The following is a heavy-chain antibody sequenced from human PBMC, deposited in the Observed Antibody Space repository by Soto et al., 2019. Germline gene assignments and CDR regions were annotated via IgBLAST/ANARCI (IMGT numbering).Heavy chain of an antibody. CDR3: AKLNYYDSSGYYARYDAFDI. Sequence: GGSLRLSCAASGFTFSSYVMHWVRQAPGKGLEWVAVISYDGSNKYYADSVKGRFTISRDNSKNTLYLQMNSLRAEDTAVYYCAKLNYYDSSGYYARYDAFDIWGQGTMVTVSS. D-gene: IGHD3-22*01. J-gene: IGHJ3*02. V-gene: IGHV3-30*18. CDR1: GFTFSSYV. CDR2: ISYDGSNK.